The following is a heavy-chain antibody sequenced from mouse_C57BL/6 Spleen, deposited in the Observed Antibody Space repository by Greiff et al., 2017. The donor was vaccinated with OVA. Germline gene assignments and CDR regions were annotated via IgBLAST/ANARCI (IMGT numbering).Heavy chain of an antibody. Sequence: QVQLQQSGAELVRPGTSVKVSCKASGYAFTNYLIEWVKQRPGQGLEWIGVINPGSGGTNYNEKFKGKATLTADNSSSTAYMQLSSLTSEDSAVYFCARSRELRPFAYWGQGTLVTVSA. J-gene: IGHJ3*01. CDR2: INPGSGGT. CDR3: ARSRELRPFAY. CDR1: GYAFTNYL. D-gene: IGHD3-2*02. V-gene: IGHV1-54*01.